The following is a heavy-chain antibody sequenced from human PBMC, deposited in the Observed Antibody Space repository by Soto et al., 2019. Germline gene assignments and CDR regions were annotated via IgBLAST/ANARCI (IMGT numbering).Heavy chain of an antibody. V-gene: IGHV4-59*01. D-gene: IGHD3-22*01. J-gene: IGHJ4*02. CDR1: GGSISSYY. CDR3: ARNYYDSSGYYYRVVDY. CDR2: IYYSGST. Sequence: PSETLSLTCTVSGGSISSYYWSWIRQPPGKGLEWIGYIYYSGSTNYNPSLKSRVTISVDTSKNQFSLKLSSVTVADTAVYYSARNYYDSSGYYYRVVDYWGQGTLVTVSS.